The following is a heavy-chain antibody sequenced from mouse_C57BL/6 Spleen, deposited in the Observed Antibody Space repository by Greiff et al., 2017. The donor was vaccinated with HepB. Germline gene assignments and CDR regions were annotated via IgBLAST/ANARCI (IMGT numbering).Heavy chain of an antibody. J-gene: IGHJ2*01. CDR3: ARHATGFDY. CDR2: ISNGGGST. D-gene: IGHD4-1*02. CDR1: GFTFSDYY. Sequence: EVKVVESGGGLVQPGGSLKLSCAASGFTFSDYYMYWVRQTPEKRLEWVAYISNGGGSTYYPDTVKGRFTISRDNAKNTLYLQMSRLKSEDTAMYYCARHATGFDYWGQGTTLTVSS. V-gene: IGHV5-12*01.